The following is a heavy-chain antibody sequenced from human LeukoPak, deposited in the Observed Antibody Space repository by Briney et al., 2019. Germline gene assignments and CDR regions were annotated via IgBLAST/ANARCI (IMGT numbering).Heavy chain of an antibody. CDR3: ARGPYHYGDYNYFDY. J-gene: IGHJ4*02. CDR1: GFTFSSYA. Sequence: GRSLRLSCAASGFTFSSYAMHWVRQAPGKGLEWVAVISYDGSNKYYADSVKGRFTISRDNSKNTLYLQMNSLRAEDTAVYYCARGPYHYGDYNYFDYWGQGTLVTVSS. CDR2: ISYDGSNK. V-gene: IGHV3-30-3*01. D-gene: IGHD4-17*01.